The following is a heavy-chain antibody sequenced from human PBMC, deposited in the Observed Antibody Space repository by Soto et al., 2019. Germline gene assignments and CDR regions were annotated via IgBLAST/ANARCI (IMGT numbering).Heavy chain of an antibody. CDR3: ARQYGTIKPTKDRYYYYGMDV. J-gene: IGHJ6*02. Sequence: PSETLSLTCTVSGGSISSSSYYWGWILQPPGKGLEWIGSIYYSGSTYYNPSLKSRVTISVDTSKNQFSLKLSSVTAADTAVYYCARQYGTIKPTKDRYYYYGMDVWGQGTTVTVSS. V-gene: IGHV4-39*01. CDR2: IYYSGST. CDR1: GGSISSSSYY. D-gene: IGHD3-3*01.